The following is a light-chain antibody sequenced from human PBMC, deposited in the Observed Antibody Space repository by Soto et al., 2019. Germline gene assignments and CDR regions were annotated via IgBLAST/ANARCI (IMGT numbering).Light chain of an antibody. Sequence: DIQMTQSPSTLSASVGDRVTITCRASQSISSWLAWYQQKPGKAPKLLIYKASSLESGVPSRFSGSGSGTELTLAISSLQPDDFATYSCQQYKSSPWTFGQGTKVEIK. J-gene: IGKJ1*01. V-gene: IGKV1-5*03. CDR2: KAS. CDR1: QSISSW. CDR3: QQYKSSPWT.